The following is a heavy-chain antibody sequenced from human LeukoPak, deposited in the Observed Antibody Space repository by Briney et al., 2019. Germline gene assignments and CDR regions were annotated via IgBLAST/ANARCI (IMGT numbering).Heavy chain of an antibody. CDR3: VRERFGAIVEN. J-gene: IGHJ4*02. D-gene: IGHD5-24*01. CDR2: VYGGGNT. Sequence: GGSLRLSCAASGFTFANDRMSWVRQAPGKGLEWVSTVYGGGNTAYADSVKGRFTISRDISKNTLLLQMNSLRAEDTALYFCVRERFGAIVENWGQGALVIVSS. V-gene: IGHV3-53*01. CDR1: GFTFANDR.